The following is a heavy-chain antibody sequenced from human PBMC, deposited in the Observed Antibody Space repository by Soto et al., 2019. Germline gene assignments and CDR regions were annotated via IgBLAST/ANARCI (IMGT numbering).Heavy chain of an antibody. D-gene: IGHD1-1*01. CDR1: GITFSGSA. J-gene: IGHJ4*02. CDR2: IRSKANSYAT. Sequence: PEGSLRLCSAASGITFSGSARHWVRQASGKGLEWVGRIRSKANSYATAYAASVKGRFTISRDDSKNTAYLQMNSLKTEDTAVYYCTRSDRVAGPFDYWGQGTLVTVSP. V-gene: IGHV3-73*01. CDR3: TRSDRVAGPFDY.